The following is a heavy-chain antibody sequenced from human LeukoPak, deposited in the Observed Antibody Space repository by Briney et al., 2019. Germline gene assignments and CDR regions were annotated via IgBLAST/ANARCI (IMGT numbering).Heavy chain of an antibody. Sequence: SETLSLTCSVSGGSVSSSNYHWAWIRQSPGMGLQWIGTLFSTGITSQTPDASLRSRITLSVDTSRNQFSLELRSLTAADTAIFYWASIPGSSTIWFPLDNGGKGPLATVSS. J-gene: IGHJ4*02. V-gene: IGHV4-39*01. CDR1: GGSVSSSNYH. CDR3: ASIPGSSTIWFPLDN. D-gene: IGHD3-10*01. CDR2: LFSTGIT.